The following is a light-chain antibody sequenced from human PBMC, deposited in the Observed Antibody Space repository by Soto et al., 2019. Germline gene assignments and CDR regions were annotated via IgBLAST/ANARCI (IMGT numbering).Light chain of an antibody. Sequence: EIVLTQSPSTLSLSLGEGATLSCRASQRVSSYLAWYQKKPGQAPRLLIYDASNRATGIPARFSGRGSGTDFTLTISSLEPEDSAVYYCQQRSNWPLTFGGGTKVEIK. CDR2: DAS. CDR3: QQRSNWPLT. J-gene: IGKJ4*01. CDR1: QRVSSY. V-gene: IGKV3-11*01.